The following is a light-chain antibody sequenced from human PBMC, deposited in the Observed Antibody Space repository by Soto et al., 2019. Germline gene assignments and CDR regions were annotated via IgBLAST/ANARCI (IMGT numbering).Light chain of an antibody. CDR1: QSVSSN. J-gene: IGKJ1*01. CDR3: QQSVSSPRT. V-gene: IGKV3-15*01. CDR2: GAS. Sequence: EIGMTQSPATLSVSPGERATLSCRASQSVSSNLAWYQQKPGQAPRLLIYGASTRATGIPARFSGSGSGTDFTLTISRLEPEDFAVYYCQQSVSSPRTFGQGTKVDIK.